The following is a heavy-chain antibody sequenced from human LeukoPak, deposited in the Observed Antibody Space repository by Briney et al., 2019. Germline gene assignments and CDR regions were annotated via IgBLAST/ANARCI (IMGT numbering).Heavy chain of an antibody. D-gene: IGHD3-22*01. J-gene: IGHJ4*02. V-gene: IGHV3-7*01. CDR1: GFTFNSYW. CDR2: IKQDGSEK. CDR3: ARGYDSSGYAY. Sequence: GGSLRLSCAASGFTFNSYWMSWVRQAPGNGLEWVANIKQDGSEKYYVDSVKGRFTISRDNAKNSLYLQMNSLRAEDTAVYYCARGYDSSGYAYWGQGTLVTVSS.